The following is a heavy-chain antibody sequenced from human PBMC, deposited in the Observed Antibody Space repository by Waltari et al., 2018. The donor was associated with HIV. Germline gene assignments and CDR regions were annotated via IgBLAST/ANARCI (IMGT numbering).Heavy chain of an antibody. Sequence: QVQLQESGPGLVKPSETLSLTCTVSGYSISSGYYWGWIRQPPGKGLEWIGSMYHRGSTYYNPSLKSRVTMSVDTSKNQFSLKLSSVTAADTAVYYCARRSGEYWYFDLWGRGTLVTVSS. CDR3: ARRSGEYWYFDL. D-gene: IGHD7-27*01. CDR2: MYHRGST. CDR1: GYSISSGYY. V-gene: IGHV4-38-2*02. J-gene: IGHJ2*01.